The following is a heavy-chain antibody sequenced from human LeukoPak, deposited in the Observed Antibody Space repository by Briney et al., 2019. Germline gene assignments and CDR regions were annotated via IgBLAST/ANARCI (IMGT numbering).Heavy chain of an antibody. CDR3: ARGSGGGDY. Sequence: GGSLRLSCAASGFTFSSYGMHWVRQAPGKGLEWVTSIWYDGSNTYYADSVKGRFTISRDNSKNTLYLQMNSLRAEDTAVYYCARGSGGGDYWGQGTLVTVSS. J-gene: IGHJ4*02. CDR2: IWYDGSNT. CDR1: GFTFSSYG. D-gene: IGHD3-10*01. V-gene: IGHV3-33*01.